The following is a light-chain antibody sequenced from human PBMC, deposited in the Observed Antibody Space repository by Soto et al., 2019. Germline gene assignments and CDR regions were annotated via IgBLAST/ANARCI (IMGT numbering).Light chain of an antibody. CDR3: QQYDNLPLT. V-gene: IGKV1-33*01. CDR1: QTISSW. CDR2: DAS. Sequence: DIQMTQSPSTLSVSVGDRVTITCRASQTISSWLAWYQQKPGKAPKLLFSDASTVATGVPSRFSGSRFGTDFTFTISSLQPEDIAAYYCQQYDNLPLTFGQGTRLETK. J-gene: IGKJ5*01.